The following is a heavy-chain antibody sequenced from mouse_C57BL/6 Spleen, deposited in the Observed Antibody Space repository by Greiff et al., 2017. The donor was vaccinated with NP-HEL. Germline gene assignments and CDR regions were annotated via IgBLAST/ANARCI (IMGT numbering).Heavy chain of an antibody. Sequence: QVQLQQPGAELVRPGSSVKLSCKASGYTFTSYWMDWVKQRPGQGLEWIGNIYPSDSETHYNQKFKDKATLTVDKSSSTAYMQLSSLTSEDSAVYYCARGCYYGSMRYFDVWGTGTTVTVSS. D-gene: IGHD1-1*01. CDR2: IYPSDSET. CDR1: GYTFTSYW. CDR3: ARGCYYGSMRYFDV. V-gene: IGHV1-61*01. J-gene: IGHJ1*03.